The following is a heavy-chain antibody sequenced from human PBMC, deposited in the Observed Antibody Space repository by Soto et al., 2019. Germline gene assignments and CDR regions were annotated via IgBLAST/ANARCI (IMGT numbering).Heavy chain of an antibody. J-gene: IGHJ6*02. CDR1: GFTFSSYA. CDR2: ISGSGGST. Sequence: GGSLRLSCAASGFTFSSYAMSWVRQAPGKGLEWVSAISGSGGSTYYADSVKGQFTISRDNSKNTLYLQMNSLRAEDTAVYYCAKVYSAMVPHTYYYYGMDVWGQGTTVTVSS. V-gene: IGHV3-23*01. D-gene: IGHD5-18*01. CDR3: AKVYSAMVPHTYYYYGMDV.